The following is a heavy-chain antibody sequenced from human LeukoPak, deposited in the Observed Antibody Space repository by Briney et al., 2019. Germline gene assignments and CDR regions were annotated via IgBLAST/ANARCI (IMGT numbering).Heavy chain of an antibody. J-gene: IGHJ4*02. CDR1: GFTFSSYS. D-gene: IGHD5-18*01. CDR3: ARDMDTAMEQSYYFDY. CDR2: ISSRSGYI. V-gene: IGHV3-21*01. Sequence: GGSLRLSCAASGFTFSSYSMNWVRQAPGKGLEWVSSISSRSGYIYYADSVKGRFTISRDNAKNSLYLQMNSLRAEDTAVYYCARDMDTAMEQSYYFDYWGQGTLVTVSS.